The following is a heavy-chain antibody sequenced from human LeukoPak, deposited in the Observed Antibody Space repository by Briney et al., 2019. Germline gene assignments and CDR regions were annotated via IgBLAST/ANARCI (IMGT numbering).Heavy chain of an antibody. D-gene: IGHD2-15*01. CDR2: IYYSGST. CDR3: ARGSDPSKYCSGGSCYSDGTYNWFDP. V-gene: IGHV4-31*03. CDR1: GGSISSGGYY. Sequence: PSETLSLTCTVSGGSISSGGYYWSWIRQHPGKGLEWIGYIYYSGSTYYNPSLKSRVTISVDTSKNQFSLKLSSVTAADTAVYYCARGSDPSKYCSGGSCYSDGTYNWFDPWGQGTLVTVSS. J-gene: IGHJ5*02.